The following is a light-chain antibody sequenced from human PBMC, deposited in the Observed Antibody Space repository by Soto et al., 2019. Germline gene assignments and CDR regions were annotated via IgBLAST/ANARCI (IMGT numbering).Light chain of an antibody. V-gene: IGKV3-20*01. Sequence: ETVLTQSPGTLSLSPGERATLSCRASQSVGGSLAWYQQRPGQAPRLLIYGASSRATGIPDRFSGSGSGTDFTLTISRLEPEDFAVYYCQQYGSSPLTFGGGTKVDIK. CDR3: QQYGSSPLT. J-gene: IGKJ4*01. CDR1: QSVGGS. CDR2: GAS.